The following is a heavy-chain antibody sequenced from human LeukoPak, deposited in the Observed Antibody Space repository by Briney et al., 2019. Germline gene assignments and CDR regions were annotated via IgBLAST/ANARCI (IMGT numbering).Heavy chain of an antibody. Sequence: PGGSLTLSCAASGFPVSTYWMHWVRQVPGKGLVRVSGISSDGATTHYADSVKGRFTIPRDNAKNTLYLQMNSLRVEDTAVYYCARGSGFGVWGQGTRVTVSS. CDR2: ISSDGATT. J-gene: IGHJ4*02. D-gene: IGHD3-9*01. V-gene: IGHV3-74*01. CDR1: GFPVSTYW. CDR3: ARGSGFGV.